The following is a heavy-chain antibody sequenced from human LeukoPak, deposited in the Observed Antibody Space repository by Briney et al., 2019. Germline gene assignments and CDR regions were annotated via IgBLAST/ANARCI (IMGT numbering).Heavy chain of an antibody. CDR2: VYNSGNT. Sequence: PSETLSLTCAVSGGSLSSYYWTWIRQPPGTGLEWMGYVYNSGNTNYNPSLRSRVTISVDASKNQFSLKLNSVTAADTAVYYCARRNVLTEGEAFDIWGQGTLVTVSS. CDR3: ARRNVLTEGEAFDI. V-gene: IGHV4-59*08. D-gene: IGHD3-16*01. CDR1: GGSLSSYY. J-gene: IGHJ3*02.